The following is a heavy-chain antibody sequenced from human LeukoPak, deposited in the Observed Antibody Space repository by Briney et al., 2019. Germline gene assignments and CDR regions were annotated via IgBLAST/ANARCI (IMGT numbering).Heavy chain of an antibody. D-gene: IGHD2-21*01. Sequence: GGSLRLSCAVSGFTFSNFWMSWVRQALGKGLEWVANIKEDGSEKYYVDYVKGRFTISRDNAKNSLYLQMNSLRGEDATVYYCARIARVSPKKATTDCSFDYWGQGALVTVPS. J-gene: IGHJ4*02. CDR2: IKEDGSEK. CDR1: GFTFSNFW. V-gene: IGHV3-7*01. CDR3: ARIARVSPKKATTDCSFDY.